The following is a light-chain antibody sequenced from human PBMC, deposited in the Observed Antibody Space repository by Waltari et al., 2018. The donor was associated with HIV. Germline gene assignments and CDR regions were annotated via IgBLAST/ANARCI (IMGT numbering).Light chain of an antibody. Sequence: QAVVTQEPSLTVSPGGTVALTCGASNGAVTSGHSPYWFQQKPGQAPRTLIYDTSNKHSWTPARFSGSLLGGKAALTLSGAQPEDEAEYYCLLSYSGARPVVFGGGTKLTVL. CDR1: NGAVTSGHS. V-gene: IGLV7-46*01. CDR2: DTS. CDR3: LLSYSGARPVV. J-gene: IGLJ2*01.